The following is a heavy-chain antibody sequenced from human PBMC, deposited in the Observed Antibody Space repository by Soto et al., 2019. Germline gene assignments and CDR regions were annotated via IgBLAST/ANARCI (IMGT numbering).Heavy chain of an antibody. CDR1: GGTFSSYT. Sequence: GASVKVSCKASGGTFSSYTISWVRQAPGQRLEWMGWINAGNGNTKYSQKFQGRVTITRDTSASTAYMELSSLGSEDTAVYYCARDKYDFWSGYYKEPAYAFDYWGQGTLVTVSS. J-gene: IGHJ4*02. V-gene: IGHV1-3*01. CDR3: ARDKYDFWSGYYKEPAYAFDY. D-gene: IGHD3-3*01. CDR2: INAGNGNT.